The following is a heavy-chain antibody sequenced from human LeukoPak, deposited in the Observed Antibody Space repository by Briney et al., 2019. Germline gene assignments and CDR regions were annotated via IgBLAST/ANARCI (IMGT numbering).Heavy chain of an antibody. CDR3: AKCSISEWLFDY. D-gene: IGHD3-3*01. Sequence: GGSLRLSCAASGFTFSSYWMSWVRQAPGKGLEWVANIKQDGSEKYYVDSVKGRFTISRDNSKNTLYLQMNSLRAEDTAVYYCAKCSISEWLFDYWGQGTLVTVSS. J-gene: IGHJ4*02. V-gene: IGHV3-7*01. CDR2: IKQDGSEK. CDR1: GFTFSSYW.